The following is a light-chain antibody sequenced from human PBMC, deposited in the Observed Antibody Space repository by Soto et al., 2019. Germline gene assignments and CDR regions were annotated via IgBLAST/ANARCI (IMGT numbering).Light chain of an antibody. Sequence: DIVLTQSPGTLSLSPGERATLSCRASQSVSSSYLAWYQQKPGQAPRLLIYGASSRATGIPDRFSGSGSGTDVTLTISRLEPEDFAVYYCQQYGSSPLTFGQGTQVEIK. CDR3: QQYGSSPLT. V-gene: IGKV3-20*01. CDR2: GAS. CDR1: QSVSSSY. J-gene: IGKJ1*01.